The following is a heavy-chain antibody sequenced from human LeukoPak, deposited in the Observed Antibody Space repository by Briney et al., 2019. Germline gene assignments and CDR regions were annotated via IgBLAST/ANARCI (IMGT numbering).Heavy chain of an antibody. Sequence: GGSLRLSCAASGFTFRSFNMNWVRQAPGKGLEWVSSISSSSSYIYYADSVKGRFTISRDNAKNSLFLQMNSLRAEDTAVYYCAKDHVVVTAILGPWGQGTLVTVSS. CDR1: GFTFRSFN. CDR2: ISSSSSYI. CDR3: AKDHVVVTAILGP. D-gene: IGHD2-21*02. V-gene: IGHV3-21*01. J-gene: IGHJ5*02.